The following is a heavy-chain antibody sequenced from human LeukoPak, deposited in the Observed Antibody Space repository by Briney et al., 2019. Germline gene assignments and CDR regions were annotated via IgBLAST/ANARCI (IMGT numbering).Heavy chain of an antibody. Sequence: ASVKVSCKASGYTFTSYDINWVRQATGQGLEWMGWMNPDSGNTGYAQKFQGRVTMTRNTSISTAYMELSSLRSEDTAVYYCAKESADGIVVVPAATFDYWGQGTLVTVSS. CDR1: GYTFTSYD. CDR3: AKESADGIVVVPAATFDY. J-gene: IGHJ4*02. D-gene: IGHD2-2*01. CDR2: MNPDSGNT. V-gene: IGHV1-8*01.